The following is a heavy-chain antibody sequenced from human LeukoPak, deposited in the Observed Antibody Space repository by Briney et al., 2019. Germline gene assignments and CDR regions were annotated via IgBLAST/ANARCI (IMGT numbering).Heavy chain of an antibody. V-gene: IGHV3-23*01. CDR3: AKGRRNCSSTSCYLGY. J-gene: IGHJ4*02. CDR2: ISGSGGST. Sequence: GGSLRLSCAASGSTFSSYAMSWVRQAPGKGLEWVSAISGSGGSTYYADSVKGRFTISRDNSKNTLYLQMNSLRAEDTAVYYCAKGRRNCSSTSCYLGYWGQGTLVTVSS. CDR1: GSTFSSYA. D-gene: IGHD2-2*01.